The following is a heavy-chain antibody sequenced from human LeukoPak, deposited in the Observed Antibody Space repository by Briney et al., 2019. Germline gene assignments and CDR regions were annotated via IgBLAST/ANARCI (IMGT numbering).Heavy chain of an antibody. J-gene: IGHJ6*02. D-gene: IGHD3-3*01. CDR2: INHSGST. Sequence: PSETLSLTCAVYGGSLSGYYWSWIRQPPGKGLEWIGEINHSGSTNYNPSLKSRVTISVDTSKNQFSLKLSSVTAADTAVYYCARMGRFLEWLLKRYYYYGMDVWGQGTTVTVSS. V-gene: IGHV4-34*01. CDR1: GGSLSGYY. CDR3: ARMGRFLEWLLKRYYYYGMDV.